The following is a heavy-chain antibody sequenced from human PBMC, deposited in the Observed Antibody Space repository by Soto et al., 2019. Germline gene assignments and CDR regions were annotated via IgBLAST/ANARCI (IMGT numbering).Heavy chain of an antibody. CDR3: AREPVGATRNWFDP. V-gene: IGHV1-69*13. D-gene: IGHD1-26*01. J-gene: IGHJ5*02. CDR1: GGTFSSYA. Sequence: GASVKVSCKASGGTFSSYAISWVRQAPGQGLEWMGGVIPIFGTANYAQKFQGRVTITADESTSTAYMELSSLRSEDTAVYYCAREPVGATRNWFDPWGQGTLVTVSS. CDR2: VIPIFGTA.